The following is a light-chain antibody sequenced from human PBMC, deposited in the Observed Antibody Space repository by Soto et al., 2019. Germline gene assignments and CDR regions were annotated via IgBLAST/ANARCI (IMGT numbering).Light chain of an antibody. J-gene: IGKJ1*01. CDR3: QQSYSTLTWT. V-gene: IGKV1-39*01. Sequence: DIPMTQSPSSLSAAVGDRVAITCRPSQNISSYLNWYQQKPGKAPKLLIHAASSLQSGVPSRFSGSGSGTDFTLTISSLQPEDFATYYCQQSYSTLTWTFGQGTKVEIK. CDR2: AAS. CDR1: QNISSY.